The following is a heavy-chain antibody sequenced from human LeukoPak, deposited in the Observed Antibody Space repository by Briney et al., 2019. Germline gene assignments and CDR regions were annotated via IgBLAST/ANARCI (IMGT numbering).Heavy chain of an antibody. D-gene: IGHD6-13*01. V-gene: IGHV1-69*04. CDR1: GGTFSSYA. CDR2: IIPILGIA. CDR3: ARFSSVSSSWYRFDP. Sequence: ASVKVSCKASGGTFSSYAISWVRQAPGQGLEWMGRIIPILGIANHAQKFQGRVTITADKSTSTAYMELSSLRSEDTAVYYCARFSSVSSSWYRFDPWGQGTLVTVSS. J-gene: IGHJ5*02.